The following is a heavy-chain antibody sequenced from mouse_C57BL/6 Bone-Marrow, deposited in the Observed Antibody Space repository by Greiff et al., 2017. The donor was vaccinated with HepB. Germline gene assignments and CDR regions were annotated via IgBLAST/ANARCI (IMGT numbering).Heavy chain of an antibody. Sequence: VQLKQSVAELVRPGASVKLSCTASGFNIKNTYMHWVKQRPEQGLEWIGRIDPANGNTKYAPNFQGKATITADTSSNTAYLQLSSLTSEDTAIYYCARGENYYGSSYGLYAMDYWGQGTSVTVSS. V-gene: IGHV14-3*01. CDR2: IDPANGNT. D-gene: IGHD1-1*01. CDR3: ARGENYYGSSYGLYAMDY. J-gene: IGHJ4*01. CDR1: GFNIKNTY.